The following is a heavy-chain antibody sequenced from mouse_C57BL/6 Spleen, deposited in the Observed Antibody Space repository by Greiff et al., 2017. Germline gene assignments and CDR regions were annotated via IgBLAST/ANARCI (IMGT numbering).Heavy chain of an antibody. Sequence: LVESGAELVRPGASVKLSCKASGYTFTDYYINWVKQRPGQGLEWIARIYPGSGNTYYNEKFKGKATLTAEKSSSTAYMQLSSLTAEDSAVYFCARGELLRYWGQGTTLTVSS. CDR3: ARGELLRY. V-gene: IGHV1-76*01. D-gene: IGHD1-1*01. J-gene: IGHJ2*01. CDR1: GYTFTDYY. CDR2: IYPGSGNT.